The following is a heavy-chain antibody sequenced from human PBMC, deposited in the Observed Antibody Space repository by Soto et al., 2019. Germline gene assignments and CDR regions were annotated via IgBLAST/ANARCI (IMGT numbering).Heavy chain of an antibody. CDR3: ARARLSRSWWFDP. D-gene: IGHD3-10*01. Sequence: SETLSLTCTVSGGSISSSRCHWGWIRQPPGKGLEWIASIKYSGTTFYNPSLKSRVTLSVDTSKNQFALKLSSVTAADTAVYYCARARLSRSWWFDPWGQGTLVTVSS. CDR2: IKYSGTT. CDR1: GGSISSSRCH. V-gene: IGHV4-39*06. J-gene: IGHJ5*02.